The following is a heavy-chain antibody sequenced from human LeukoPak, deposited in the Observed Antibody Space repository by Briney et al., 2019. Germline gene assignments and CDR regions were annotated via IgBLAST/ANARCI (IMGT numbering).Heavy chain of an antibody. D-gene: IGHD2/OR15-2a*01. CDR3: ARGRAPSFSTKPPRAPTVEY. CDR1: GGSFSGYY. CDR2: INHSVST. V-gene: IGHV4-34*01. Sequence: PSETLSLTCAVYGGSFSGYYWSWIRQPPGKGLGCIVEINHSVSTNYNPSLKSRVNISVDPSKNQFSLKLRSVTAADTAVYYCARGRAPSFSTKPPRAPTVEYWGQGTLVSVSS. J-gene: IGHJ4*02.